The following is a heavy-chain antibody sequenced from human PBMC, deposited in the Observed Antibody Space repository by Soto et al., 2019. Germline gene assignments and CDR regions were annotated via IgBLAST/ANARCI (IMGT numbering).Heavy chain of an antibody. CDR2: ISAGGGTT. V-gene: IGHV3-23*01. Sequence: EVQLLESGGGLVQPGGSLRLSCATSGFTFSSCAMAWVRQAPGKGLEWVSVISAGGGTTDYADSVKGRFTISRDNAKNTLNLQMNSLRAEETAVYYGAKDGEYYYGSGETYSFDYWGQGTLVTVSS. D-gene: IGHD3-10*01. CDR3: AKDGEYYYGSGETYSFDY. CDR1: GFTFSSCA. J-gene: IGHJ4*02.